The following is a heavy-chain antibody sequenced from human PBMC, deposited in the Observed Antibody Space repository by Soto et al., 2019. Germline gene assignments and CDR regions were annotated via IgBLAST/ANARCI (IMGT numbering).Heavy chain of an antibody. Sequence: DVQLLESGGGLVQRGGSLRLACAASGFTFGNYAINWVRLAPGKGLEWVSGISGGGGSTYYADSVKGRFTIFRDISKNTVFLQMNSLRADDTAVYYCAKGFIVVVTVLRPDDAFDVWGQGTMVTVSS. CDR1: GFTFGNYA. D-gene: IGHD2-21*02. J-gene: IGHJ3*01. V-gene: IGHV3-23*01. CDR3: AKGFIVVVTVLRPDDAFDV. CDR2: ISGGGGST.